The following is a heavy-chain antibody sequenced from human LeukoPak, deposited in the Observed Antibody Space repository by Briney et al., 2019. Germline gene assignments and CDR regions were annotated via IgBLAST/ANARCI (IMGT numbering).Heavy chain of an antibody. CDR3: AKGAVAGTHSYFDY. CDR2: ISASGGST. CDR1: GFIFGDYA. D-gene: IGHD6-19*01. Sequence: TGQSLRLSCTASGFIFGDYAINWVRQVPGKGLEWVSGISASGGSTSYADSVRGRFTISRDNSKNTLYVQMNSLRDEDTAVYYCAKGAVAGTHSYFDYWGQGTLVTVSS. V-gene: IGHV3-23*01. J-gene: IGHJ4*02.